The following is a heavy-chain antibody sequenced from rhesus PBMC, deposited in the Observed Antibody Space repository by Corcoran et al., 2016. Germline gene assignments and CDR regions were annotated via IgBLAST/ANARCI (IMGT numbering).Heavy chain of an antibody. D-gene: IGHD3-3*01. Sequence: QVQLQESGPGLVKPSETLSLTCAVSGGSISSNHWSWHHQARGKGLAGMGRIYGSGGRTDYNPSLKSRVTISTDTSKNQFSLKLSSVTAADTAVYYCARTVLQYLDWLLSYYFDYWGQGVLVTVSS. CDR1: GGSISSNH. V-gene: IGHV4-160*01. CDR2: IYGSGGRT. CDR3: ARTVLQYLDWLLSYYFDY. J-gene: IGHJ4*01.